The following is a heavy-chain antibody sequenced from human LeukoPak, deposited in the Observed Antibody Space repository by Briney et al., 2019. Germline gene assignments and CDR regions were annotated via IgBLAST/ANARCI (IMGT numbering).Heavy chain of an antibody. J-gene: IGHJ4*02. CDR2: ISYDGSNK. CDR1: GFTFSSYA. D-gene: IGHD2-15*01. Sequence: PGGSLRLSCAASGFTFSSYAMHWVRQAPGKGLEWVAVISYDGSNKYYADSVKGRFTISRDNSKNTLYLQMNSLRAEDTAVYYCARGDRVSRYVVSFDYWGQGTLVTVSS. V-gene: IGHV3-30*01. CDR3: ARGDRVSRYVVSFDY.